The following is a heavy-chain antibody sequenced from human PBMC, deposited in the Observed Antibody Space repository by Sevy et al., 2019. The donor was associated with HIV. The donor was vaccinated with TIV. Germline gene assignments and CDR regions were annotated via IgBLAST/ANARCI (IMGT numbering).Heavy chain of an antibody. V-gene: IGHV3-11*01. CDR2: ISSSGSTI. Sequence: GGSLRLSCAASGFTFSDYYMSWIRQAPGKGLEWVSYISSSGSTIYYADTVKGRFTISRDNAKNSLYRQMNSLRAEDTAVYYCASGIVAAAGTHYYYGMDVWGQGTTVTVSS. CDR1: GFTFSDYY. D-gene: IGHD6-13*01. CDR3: ASGIVAAAGTHYYYGMDV. J-gene: IGHJ6*02.